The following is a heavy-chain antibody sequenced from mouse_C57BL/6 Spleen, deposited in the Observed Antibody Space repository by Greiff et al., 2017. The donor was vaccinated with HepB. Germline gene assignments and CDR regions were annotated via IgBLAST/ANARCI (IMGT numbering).Heavy chain of an antibody. CDR2: ILPGSGST. J-gene: IGHJ4*01. CDR1: GYTFTGYW. Sequence: VQVVESGAELMKPGASVKLSCKATGYTFTGYWIEWVKQRPGHGLEWIGEILPGSGSTNYNEKFKGKATFTADTSSNTAYMQLSSLTTEDSAIYYCAIITTVVATDYYAMDYWGQGTSVTVSS. V-gene: IGHV1-9*01. CDR3: AIITTVVATDYYAMDY. D-gene: IGHD1-1*01.